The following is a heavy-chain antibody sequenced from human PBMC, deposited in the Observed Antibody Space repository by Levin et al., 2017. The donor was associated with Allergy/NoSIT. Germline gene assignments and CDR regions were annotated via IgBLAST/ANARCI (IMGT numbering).Heavy chain of an antibody. CDR2: IYYSGST. CDR1: GGSISSYY. V-gene: IGHV4-59*01. CDR3: ARAPYYYYGMDV. J-gene: IGHJ6*02. Sequence: TSETLSLTCTVSGGSISSYYWSWIRQPPGKGLEWIGYIYYSGSTNYNPSLKSRVTISVDTSKNQFSLKLSSVTAADTAVYYCARAPYYYYGMDVWGQGTTVTVSS.